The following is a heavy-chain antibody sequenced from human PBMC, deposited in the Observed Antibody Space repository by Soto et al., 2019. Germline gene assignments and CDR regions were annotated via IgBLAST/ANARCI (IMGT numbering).Heavy chain of an antibody. CDR2: IIPIFGTA. V-gene: IGHV1-69*01. CDR3: ARIAVAGLSAFDI. CDR1: GGTFSSYA. D-gene: IGHD6-19*01. J-gene: IGHJ3*02. Sequence: QVQLVQSGAEVKKPGSSVKVSCKASGGTFSSYAISWVRQAPGQGLEWMGGIIPIFGTANYAQKFKGRVTITAEESTSTADMELGSLRSEDTAVYYCARIAVAGLSAFDIWGQGTMVTVSS.